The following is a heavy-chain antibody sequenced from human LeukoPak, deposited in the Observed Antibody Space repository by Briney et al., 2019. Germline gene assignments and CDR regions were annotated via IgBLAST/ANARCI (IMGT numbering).Heavy chain of an antibody. J-gene: IGHJ4*02. CDR1: GFTFSSSA. CDR3: ARDPWTTVFLPDY. V-gene: IGHV3-23*01. Sequence: GGSLRLSCAASGFTFSSSAMSWVRQAPGKGLEWVSSISGSGSGGSTYYADSVKGRFTISRDNSKNTLYLQMNSLRAEDTAVYYCARDPWTTVFLPDYWGQGTLVTVSS. CDR2: ISGSGSGGST. D-gene: IGHD4-11*01.